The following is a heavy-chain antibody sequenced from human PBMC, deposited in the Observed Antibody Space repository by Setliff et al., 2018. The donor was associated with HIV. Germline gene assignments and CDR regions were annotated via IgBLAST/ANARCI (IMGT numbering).Heavy chain of an antibody. CDR3: VRAGRPFRGAMPGLTYDF. CDR1: GFNFEDYG. V-gene: IGHV3-20*04. Sequence: PGGSLRLSCLASGFNFEDYGMAWVRQIPGKGLEWVSFITWSGDRADYADSVKGRFTISRDNAKDSLFLQMRGLRLDDTAMYYCVRAGRPFRGAMPGLTYDFWGQGALVTVSS. CDR2: ITWSGDRA. D-gene: IGHD2-2*01. J-gene: IGHJ4*02.